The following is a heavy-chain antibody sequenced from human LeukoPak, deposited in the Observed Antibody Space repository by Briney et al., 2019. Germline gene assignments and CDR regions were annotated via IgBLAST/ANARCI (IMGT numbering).Heavy chain of an antibody. Sequence: ASVKVSCKASGYTFTSYGISWVRQAPGQGLEWMGWISAYNGNTNYAQKLQGRVTMTTDTPTSTAYMELRSLRSDDTAVYYCARDHIAAAADPGDAFDIWGQGTMVTVSS. D-gene: IGHD6-13*01. V-gene: IGHV1-18*01. CDR2: ISAYNGNT. CDR3: ARDHIAAAADPGDAFDI. J-gene: IGHJ3*02. CDR1: GYTFTSYG.